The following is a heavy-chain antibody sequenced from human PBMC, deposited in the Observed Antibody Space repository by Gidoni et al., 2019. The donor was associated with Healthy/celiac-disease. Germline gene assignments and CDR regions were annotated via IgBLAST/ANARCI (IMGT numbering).Heavy chain of an antibody. D-gene: IGHD6-19*01. CDR3: TRGGGSGWYWTVDY. V-gene: IGHV3-49*03. Sequence: EVQLVVSGGGLVQPGRSLRLSCTASGFPFCYYAMSWFRQATGKGLGWVGFIRSKAYGGKTEYAASVKGRFTISRDDSKSNAYLQMNSLKTEDTAVYYCTRGGGSGWYWTVDYWGQGTLVTVSS. CDR2: IRSKAYGGKT. CDR1: GFPFCYYA. J-gene: IGHJ4*02.